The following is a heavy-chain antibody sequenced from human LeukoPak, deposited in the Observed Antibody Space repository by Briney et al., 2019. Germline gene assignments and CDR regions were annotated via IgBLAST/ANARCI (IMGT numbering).Heavy chain of an antibody. J-gene: IGHJ6*02. CDR1: GFPVNSNY. CDR2: IYSGGST. Sequence: PGGSLRLSCAASGFPVNSNYMSWVRQAPGKGLEWVSVIYSGGSTYYADSVKGRFTISRDNSKNTLYLQMNSLRAEDTAVYYCARESVRGVIAYYYYGMDVWGQGTTVTVSS. V-gene: IGHV3-66*01. CDR3: ARESVRGVIAYYYYGMDV. D-gene: IGHD3-10*01.